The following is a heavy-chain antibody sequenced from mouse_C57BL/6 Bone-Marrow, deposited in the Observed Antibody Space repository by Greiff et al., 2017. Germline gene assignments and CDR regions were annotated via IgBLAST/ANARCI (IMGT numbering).Heavy chain of an antibody. D-gene: IGHD2-13*01. V-gene: IGHV14-4*01. CDR1: GFNIKDDY. J-gene: IGHJ3*01. Sequence: VQLQQSGAELVRPGASVKLSCTASGFNIKDDYMHWVKQRPEQGLEWIGWLDPENGDTEYASKFQGKATITADTSSNTAYLQLSSLTSEDTAVYYCTTGLWFAYWGQGTLVTVSA. CDR3: TTGLWFAY. CDR2: LDPENGDT.